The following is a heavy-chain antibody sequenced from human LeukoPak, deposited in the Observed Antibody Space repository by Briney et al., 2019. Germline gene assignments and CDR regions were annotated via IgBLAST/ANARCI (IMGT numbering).Heavy chain of an antibody. V-gene: IGHV1-69*05. D-gene: IGHD2-2*01. J-gene: IGHJ3*02. CDR3: AKVKASHRQDAFDI. CDR1: GGTFSSYA. Sequence: SVKVSCKASGGTFSSYAISWVRQAPGQGLEWMGGIIPIFGTANYAQKFQGRVTITTDESTSTAYMELSSLRSEDTAVYYCAKVKASHRQDAFDIWGQGTMVTVSS. CDR2: IIPIFGTA.